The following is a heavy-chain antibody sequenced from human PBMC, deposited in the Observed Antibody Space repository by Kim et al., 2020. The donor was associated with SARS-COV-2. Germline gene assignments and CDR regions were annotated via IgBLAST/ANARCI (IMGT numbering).Heavy chain of an antibody. Sequence: SETLSLTCAVYGGSFSGYYWSWIRQPPGKGLEWIGEINHSGSTNYNPSLKSRVTISVDTSKNQFSLKLSSVTAADTAVYYCARSGSRAPRYSSSLYYFDYWGQGTLGTVSS. CDR2: INHSGST. CDR1: GGSFSGYY. CDR3: ARSGSRAPRYSSSLYYFDY. V-gene: IGHV4-34*01. D-gene: IGHD6-6*01. J-gene: IGHJ4*02.